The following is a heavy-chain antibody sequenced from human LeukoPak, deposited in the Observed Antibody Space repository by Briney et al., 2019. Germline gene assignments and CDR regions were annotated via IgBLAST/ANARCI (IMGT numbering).Heavy chain of an antibody. J-gene: IGHJ6*03. CDR3: AKSLVRSWYSYYYYMDV. CDR2: ISYDGSNK. D-gene: IGHD6-13*01. CDR1: GFTFSSYG. V-gene: IGHV3-30*18. Sequence: GGSLRLSCAASGFTFSSYGMHWVRQAPGKGLEWVAVISYDGSNKYYADSVKGRFTISRDNSKNTLYLQMNSLRAEDTAVYYCAKSLVRSWYSYYYYMDVWGKGTTVTVSS.